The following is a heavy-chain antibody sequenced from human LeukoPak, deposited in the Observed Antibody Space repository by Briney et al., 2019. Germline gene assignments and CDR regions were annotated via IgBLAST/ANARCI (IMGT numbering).Heavy chain of an antibody. CDR1: GFTFSSYG. V-gene: IGHV3-30*18. D-gene: IGHD3-3*01. Sequence: PGGSLRLSCAASGFTFSSYGMHWVRQAPGKGLEWVAVISYDGSNKYYADSVKGRVTISRDNSKNTLYRQMNSLRAEDTAVYYCAKVGTYYDFWSGYSYFDYWGQGTLVTVSS. J-gene: IGHJ4*02. CDR3: AKVGTYYDFWSGYSYFDY. CDR2: ISYDGSNK.